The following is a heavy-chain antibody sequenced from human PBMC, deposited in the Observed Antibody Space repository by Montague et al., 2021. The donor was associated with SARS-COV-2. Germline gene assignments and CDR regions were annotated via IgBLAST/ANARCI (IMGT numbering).Heavy chain of an antibody. CDR1: GFTFSSYG. Sequence: SLRLSCAASGFTFSSYGIPWVRQAPGKGLEWVAVISYDGSNKHYADSVKGRFTISRDNSKNTLYLQMNSLRAEDTAVYYCAKDQGDCSSSRCFSGWTYYYYGMDVWGQGTPVTVSS. J-gene: IGHJ6*02. V-gene: IGHV3-30*18. D-gene: IGHD2-2*01. CDR3: AKDQGDCSSSRCFSGWTYYYYGMDV. CDR2: ISYDGSNK.